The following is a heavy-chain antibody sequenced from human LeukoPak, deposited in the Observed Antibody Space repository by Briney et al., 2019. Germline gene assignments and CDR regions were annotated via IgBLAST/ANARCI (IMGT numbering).Heavy chain of an antibody. V-gene: IGHV4-59*01. CDR1: GGSISSYY. J-gene: IGHJ4*02. D-gene: IGHD2-2*03. CDR3: ARIPGYCSSTSCYGVGAFDY. Sequence: SETLSLTCTVSGGSISSYYWSWIRQPPGKGLEWVGYIYSIGSTNYNPSFKRRVTISVDTSKNQFSLKLSSVTAADTAVYYCARIPGYCSSTSCYGVGAFDYWGQGTLVTVSS. CDR2: IYSIGST.